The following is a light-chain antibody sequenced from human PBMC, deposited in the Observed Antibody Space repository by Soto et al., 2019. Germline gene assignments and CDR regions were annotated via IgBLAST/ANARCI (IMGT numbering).Light chain of an antibody. CDR3: AAWDNSHNGYV. CDR2: SNN. J-gene: IGLJ1*01. CDR1: SSNIGNNT. Sequence: QSVLTQPPSASGTPGQRVTIFCSGSSSNIGNNTVNWYQQLPGTAPKLLIYSNNQRPSGVPYRFSGSESGTPASLAISGRQSEDEAHYYCAAWDNSHNGYVFGSGTKFTVL. V-gene: IGLV1-44*01.